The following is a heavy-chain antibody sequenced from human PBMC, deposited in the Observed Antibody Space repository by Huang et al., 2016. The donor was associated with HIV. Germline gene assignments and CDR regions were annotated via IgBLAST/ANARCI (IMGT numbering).Heavy chain of an antibody. CDR2: IRGDGSEK. J-gene: IGHJ3*02. D-gene: IGHD2-2*01. V-gene: IGHV3-7*01. Sequence: DEHLVESGGGLVQPGGSVTITCEVSGFNFKNYWMNWVRQAQGKGLKWVVNIRGDGSEKNYVDSVKGRFTIFRDNAKKLLYLQMKSLRAEDTSVYYCATNLQIVVVPPDMGYDAFDMWGQGTMVTVSS. CDR1: GFNFKNYW. CDR3: ATNLQIVVVPPDMGYDAFDM.